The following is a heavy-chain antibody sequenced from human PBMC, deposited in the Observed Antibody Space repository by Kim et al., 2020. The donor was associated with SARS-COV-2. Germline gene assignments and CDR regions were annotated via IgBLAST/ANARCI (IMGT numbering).Heavy chain of an antibody. J-gene: IGHJ6*03. CDR2: IYRVGSAT. CDR3: ARVSSSALAV. Sequence: GGSLRLSCAASGFTFSSSWMHWVRQAPGKGLVWVSRIYRVGSATTYADSLKGRFTISRANAKKTLYLHMTSLRAEDTAVYSVARVSSSALAVWSTGTTGT. V-gene: IGHV3-74*01. CDR1: GFTFSSSW.